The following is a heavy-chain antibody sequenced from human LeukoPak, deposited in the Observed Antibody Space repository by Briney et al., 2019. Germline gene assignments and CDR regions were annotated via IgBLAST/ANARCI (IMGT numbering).Heavy chain of an antibody. Sequence: PSETLSLTCTVSGGSISSYYWSWIRQPPGKGLEWIGYIYYSGSTNYNPSLKSRVTISVDTSKNQFSLKLSSVTAADTAVYYCARVLSPRAVVLPYYYYMDVWGKGTTVTVSS. CDR1: GGSISSYY. CDR2: IYYSGST. D-gene: IGHD4-23*01. V-gene: IGHV4-59*12. J-gene: IGHJ6*03. CDR3: ARVLSPRAVVLPYYYYMDV.